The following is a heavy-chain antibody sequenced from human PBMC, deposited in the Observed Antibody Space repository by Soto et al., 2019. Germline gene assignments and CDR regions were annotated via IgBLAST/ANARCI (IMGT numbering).Heavy chain of an antibody. CDR1: GGSISTYY. V-gene: IGHV4-59*01. D-gene: IGHD3-10*01. J-gene: IGHJ4*02. CDR2: ISYSGYT. CDR3: ARGPGGTSSGGFDY. Sequence: QVQLQESGPGLVKPSETLSLTRTVSGGSISTYYWSWIRQPPGKGLEWIGYISYSGYTKHNPSLKSRVTISVDTSKNQFSLKLRSLTATDTAVYYCARGPGGTSSGGFDYWGQGTLVTVSS.